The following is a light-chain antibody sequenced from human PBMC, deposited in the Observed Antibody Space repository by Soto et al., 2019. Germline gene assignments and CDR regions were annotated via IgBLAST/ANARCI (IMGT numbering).Light chain of an antibody. Sequence: DIQMTQSQSSLSASVADRVAITCRPSQSISNYLNWYQQKPGKAPKLLIYAASSLQSGVPSRFSGSGSGTDFTLTISSLQPEDFATYYCQQSYSTLWTFGQGTKVDIK. CDR1: QSISNY. V-gene: IGKV1-39*01. CDR3: QQSYSTLWT. CDR2: AAS. J-gene: IGKJ1*01.